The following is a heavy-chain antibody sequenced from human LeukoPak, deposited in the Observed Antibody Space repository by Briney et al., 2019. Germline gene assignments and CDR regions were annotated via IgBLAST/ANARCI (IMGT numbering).Heavy chain of an antibody. CDR1: GFTFGSYS. V-gene: IGHV3-48*01. D-gene: IGHD2/OR15-2a*01. CDR2: ISSSSTTI. J-gene: IGHJ4*02. CDR3: VRDLDSIAFF. Sequence: PGGSLRLSCAASGFTFGSYSMNWVRQAPRQGLEWVSYISSSSTTINYAESVKGRCTISRDNAKDSMYLQMNSLRAEDTAVYYCVRDLDSIAFFCGQGTLVTVSS.